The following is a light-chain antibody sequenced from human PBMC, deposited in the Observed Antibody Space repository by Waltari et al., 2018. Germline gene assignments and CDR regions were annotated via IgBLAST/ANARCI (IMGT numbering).Light chain of an antibody. CDR1: HSLVLSSNGRSS. CDR2: WAS. V-gene: IGKV4-1*01. CDR3: LQYYTNPYT. Sequence: VMTQSPDSLPVSLGERATINCKSSHSLVLSSNGRSSLAWYQQRPGQSPTLLFSWASSRESGVPDRFFASGSGTDFTRTISSLQAEDVAVYYCLQYYTNPYTFGQGTKLEIK. J-gene: IGKJ2*01.